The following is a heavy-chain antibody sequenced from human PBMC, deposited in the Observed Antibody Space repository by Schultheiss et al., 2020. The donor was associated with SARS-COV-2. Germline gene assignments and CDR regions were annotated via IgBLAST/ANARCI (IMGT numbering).Heavy chain of an antibody. V-gene: IGHV4-34*01. CDR1: GGSFSGYY. Sequence: SETLSLTCAVYGGSFSGYYWTWIRQPPGKGLEWIGEINHSGSTNYNPSLKSRVTISVDTSKNQFSLKLSSVTAADTAVYYCAKDYRWGSYYFDYWGQGTLVTVSS. J-gene: IGHJ4*02. D-gene: IGHD3-16*02. CDR2: INHSGST. CDR3: AKDYRWGSYYFDY.